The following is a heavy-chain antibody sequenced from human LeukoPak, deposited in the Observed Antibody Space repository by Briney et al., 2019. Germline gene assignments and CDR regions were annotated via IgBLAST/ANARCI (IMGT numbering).Heavy chain of an antibody. J-gene: IGHJ4*02. V-gene: IGHV5-51*01. CDR3: ARSRGQMATTPWGF. D-gene: IGHD5-24*01. Sequence: IIYPGDSDTRYSPSFQGQVTISVDKSISTAYLQWNSLKASDTAMYFCARSRGQMATTPWGFWGQGTLVTVSS. CDR2: IYPGDSDT.